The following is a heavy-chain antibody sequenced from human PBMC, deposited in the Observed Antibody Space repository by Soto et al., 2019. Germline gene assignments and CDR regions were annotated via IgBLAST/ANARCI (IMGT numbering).Heavy chain of an antibody. Sequence: GGSLRLSCAASGFTFSSYGMHWVRQAPGKGLEWVAVISYDGSNKYYADSVKGRFTISRDNSKNTLYLQMNSLRAEDTAVYYCAKGPREVVVVAANDGAFDIWGQGTMVTVSS. CDR1: GFTFSSYG. D-gene: IGHD2-15*01. V-gene: IGHV3-30*18. J-gene: IGHJ3*02. CDR2: ISYDGSNK. CDR3: AKGPREVVVVAANDGAFDI.